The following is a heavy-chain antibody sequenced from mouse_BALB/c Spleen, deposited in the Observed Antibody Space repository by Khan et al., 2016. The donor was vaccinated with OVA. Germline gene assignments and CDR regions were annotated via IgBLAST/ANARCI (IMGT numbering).Heavy chain of an antibody. CDR3: ARGGGGDRFLY. J-gene: IGHJ3*01. Sequence: LEESGAELVRPGVSVKISCKGSGYKFTDFTMHWVKQSHAMSLEWIGVISTYYGDVNYNQKFKDKATMTVDKSSNTAYMDLARLTSEDSAIXYCARGGGGDRFLYWGQGTLVTVSA. CDR2: ISTYYGDV. V-gene: IGHV1S137*01. CDR1: GYKFTDFT.